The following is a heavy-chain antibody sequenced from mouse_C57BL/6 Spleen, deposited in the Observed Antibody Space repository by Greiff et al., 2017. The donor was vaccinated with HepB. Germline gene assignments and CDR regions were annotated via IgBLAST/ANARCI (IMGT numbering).Heavy chain of an antibody. V-gene: IGHV1-19*01. CDR1: GYTFTDYY. CDR2: INPYNGGT. J-gene: IGHJ4*01. CDR3: ARRGEQLRLHAMDY. D-gene: IGHD3-2*02. Sequence: EVQLQQSGPVLVKPGASVKMSCKASGYTFTDYYMNWVKQSHGKRLEWIGVINPYNGGTSYNQKFKGKATLTVDKSSSTAYMELNSLTSEDSAVYYCARRGEQLRLHAMDYWGQGTSVTVSS.